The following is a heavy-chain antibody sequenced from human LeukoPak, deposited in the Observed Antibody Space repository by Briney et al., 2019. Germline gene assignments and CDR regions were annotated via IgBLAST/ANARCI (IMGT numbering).Heavy chain of an antibody. CDR1: GGSFSGYY. CDR3: ASSANYYGSGSYNPRNY. V-gene: IGHV4-34*01. CDR2: INHSGST. J-gene: IGHJ4*02. Sequence: SETLSLTCAVYGGSFSGYYWSWIRQPPGKGLEWIGEINHSGSTNYNPSLKSRVTISVDTSKNQFSLKLSSVTAADTAVYYCASSANYYGSGSYNPRNYWGQGTLVTVSS. D-gene: IGHD3-10*01.